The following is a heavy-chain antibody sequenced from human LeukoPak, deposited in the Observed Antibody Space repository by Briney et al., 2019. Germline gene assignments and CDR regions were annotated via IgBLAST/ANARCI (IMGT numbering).Heavy chain of an antibody. CDR3: ARDTPGGQAAISYYFDY. CDR2: INPSGGST. D-gene: IGHD2-2*02. CDR1: GYTFTSYY. Sequence: GASVKVSCKASGYTFTSYYMHWVRQAPGQGLEWMGIINPSGGSTSYAQKFQGRVTITRDTSTSTVYMELSSLRSEDTAVYYCARDTPGGQAAISYYFDYWGQGTLVTVSS. V-gene: IGHV1-46*01. J-gene: IGHJ4*02.